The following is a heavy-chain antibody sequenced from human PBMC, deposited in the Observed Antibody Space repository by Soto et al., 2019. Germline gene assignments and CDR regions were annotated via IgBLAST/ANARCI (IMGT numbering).Heavy chain of an antibody. CDR2: ISGSGGST. J-gene: IGHJ4*02. V-gene: IGHV3-23*01. Sequence: EVQLLESGGGLVQPGGSLRLTCAASGFTPRSHAMSWVRQAPGKGLEWVSSISGSGGSTYYADSGKGRFTISRDISQNTLYLEMNNLKGEDTAVYYCARSRFLEWDEFGYWGQGTLVTVTS. CDR3: ARSRFLEWDEFGY. CDR1: GFTPRSHA. D-gene: IGHD3-3*01.